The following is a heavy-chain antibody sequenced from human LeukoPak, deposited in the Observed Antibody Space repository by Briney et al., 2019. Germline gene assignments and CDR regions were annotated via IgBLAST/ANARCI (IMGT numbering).Heavy chain of an antibody. V-gene: IGHV3-48*03. D-gene: IGHD3-16*01. J-gene: IGHJ5*02. CDR2: ISSGSTI. CDR3: ARSYYDYVWDPNWFDP. Sequence: GGSLRLSCAASGFTFSSYEMNWVRQAPGKGLEWVSYISSGSTIYDADSVKGRFTISRDNAKNSLYLQMNSLRAEDTAVYYCARSYYDYVWDPNWFDPWGQGTLVTVSS. CDR1: GFTFSSYE.